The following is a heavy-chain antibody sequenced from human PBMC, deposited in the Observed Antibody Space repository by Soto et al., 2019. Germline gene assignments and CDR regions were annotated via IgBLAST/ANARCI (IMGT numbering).Heavy chain of an antibody. V-gene: IGHV4-4*07. CDR3: VRDGTKTLRDSFDP. J-gene: IGHJ5*02. D-gene: IGHD1-1*01. CDR2: IYATGTT. Sequence: SENLFLTCTVSGASINGFYRSWIRKSAGKGLEWIGRIYATGTTDYNPSLKSRVMMSVDTSKKQFSLKLRSVTAADTAVYYCVRDGTKTLRDSFDPWGQGSSVTVSS. CDR1: GASINGFY.